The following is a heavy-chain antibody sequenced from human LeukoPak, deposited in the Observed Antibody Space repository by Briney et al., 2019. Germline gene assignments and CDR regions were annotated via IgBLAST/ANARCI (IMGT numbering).Heavy chain of an antibody. D-gene: IGHD3-22*01. J-gene: IGHJ4*02. CDR3: ARDPSPPTHYGPYDSSGYYFDY. Sequence: GGSLRLSCAASGFTFSSYAMHWVRQAPGKGLEWVAVISYDGSNRYYADSVKGRFTISRDNSKNTLYLQMNSLRAEDTAVYYCARDPSPPTHYGPYDSSGYYFDYWGQGTLVTVSS. V-gene: IGHV3-30*04. CDR1: GFTFSSYA. CDR2: ISYDGSNR.